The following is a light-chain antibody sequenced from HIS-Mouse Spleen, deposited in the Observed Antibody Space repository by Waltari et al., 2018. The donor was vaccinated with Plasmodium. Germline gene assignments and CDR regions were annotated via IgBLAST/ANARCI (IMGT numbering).Light chain of an antibody. CDR2: AAS. V-gene: IGKV1-8*01. CDR1: QGISRY. Sequence: AIRMTQSPSSFSASTGARVPITCRARQGISRYLAWYQQKPGKAPKRLIYAASTLQSGVPSRFSGSGSGTDFTLTISCLQSEDFATYYCQQYYSYPYTFGQGTKLEIK. CDR3: QQYYSYPYT. J-gene: IGKJ2*01.